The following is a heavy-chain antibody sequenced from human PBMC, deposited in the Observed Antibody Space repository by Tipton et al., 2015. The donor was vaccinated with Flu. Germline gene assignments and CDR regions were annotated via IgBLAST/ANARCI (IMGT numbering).Heavy chain of an antibody. Sequence: SLRLSCAASGFAFNTFAMSWVRQAPGKGLDWVSTLSSNSASVYYADAVKGRFTVSRDNSRNTLYLQMNSLRGDDTAVYYCAPGRGIRYFDFWGQGTLVTVSS. CDR1: GFAFNTFA. V-gene: IGHV3-23*01. CDR2: LSSNSASV. CDR3: APGRGIRYFDF. D-gene: IGHD3-3*02. J-gene: IGHJ4*02.